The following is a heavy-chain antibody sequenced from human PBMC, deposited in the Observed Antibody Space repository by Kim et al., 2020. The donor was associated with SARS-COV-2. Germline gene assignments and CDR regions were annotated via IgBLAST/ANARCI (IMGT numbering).Heavy chain of an antibody. J-gene: IGHJ4*02. CDR2: IYYSGST. CDR3: ARGDHVDTATEFDY. D-gene: IGHD5-18*01. CDR1: GGSISSYY. Sequence: SETLSLTCTVSGGSISSYYWSWIRRPPGKGLEWIGYIYYSGSTNYNPSLKSRVTISVDTSKNQFSLKLSSVTAVDTAVYYCARGDHVDTATEFDYWGQGTLVTVSS. V-gene: IGHV4-59*01.